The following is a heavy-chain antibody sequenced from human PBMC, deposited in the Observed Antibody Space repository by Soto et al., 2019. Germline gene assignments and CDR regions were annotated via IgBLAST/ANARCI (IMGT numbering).Heavy chain of an antibody. CDR2: IWYDGSNK. J-gene: IGHJ4*02. CDR3: ARSSIAARPLHFDY. CDR1: GFTFSSYG. Sequence: QVQLVESGGGVVQPGRSLRLSCAASGFTFSSYGMHWVRQAPGKGLEWVAVIWYDGSNKYYADSVKGRFTISRDNSKNTLYLPMNSLRAEDTAVYYCARSSIAARPLHFDYWGQGTLVTVSS. V-gene: IGHV3-33*01. D-gene: IGHD6-6*01.